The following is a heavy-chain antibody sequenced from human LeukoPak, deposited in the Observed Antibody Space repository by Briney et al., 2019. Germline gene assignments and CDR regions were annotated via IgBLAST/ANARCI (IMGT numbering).Heavy chain of an antibody. Sequence: EASVKVSCKVSGYTLTELSMHWVRQAPGKGLEWMGGFNPEDGETIYAQKFQGRVTMTRDTSTSTVYMELSSLRSEDTAVYYCARVRGIVVAPGGMDVWGQGTTVTVSS. D-gene: IGHD3-22*01. CDR2: FNPEDGET. CDR3: ARVRGIVVAPGGMDV. V-gene: IGHV1-24*01. CDR1: GYTLTELS. J-gene: IGHJ6*02.